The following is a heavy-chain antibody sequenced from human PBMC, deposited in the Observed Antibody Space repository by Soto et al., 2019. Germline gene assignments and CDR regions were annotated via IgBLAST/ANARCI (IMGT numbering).Heavy chain of an antibody. J-gene: IGHJ3*01. Sequence: PGGSLRLSCAASAFTFSSYWMSWVRQAPGKGLEWVANIKQDGSEKYYVDSVKGRFTISRDNAKSSLYLQMNSLRAEDTAVYYCARDLFEAARRGEYAFDLWGQGTMVTVSS. CDR1: AFTFSSYW. D-gene: IGHD3-16*01. CDR2: IKQDGSEK. CDR3: ARDLFEAARRGEYAFDL. V-gene: IGHV3-7*03.